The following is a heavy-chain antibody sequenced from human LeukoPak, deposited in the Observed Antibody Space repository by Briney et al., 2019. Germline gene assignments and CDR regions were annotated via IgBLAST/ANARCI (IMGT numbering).Heavy chain of an antibody. CDR2: ISDTGGST. V-gene: IGHV3-23*01. D-gene: IGHD2-21*02. J-gene: IGHJ3*02. CDR1: GFTFSRYA. Sequence: PGGSLSLSCAASGFTFSRYAMTWVRQAPGKGLEWVSDISDTGGSTYYADSVRGRFTISRDNSKNTLYLQMNSLGAKDTAVYFCAKQHDFLRIFDNWGPGTMVTVSS. CDR3: AKQHDFLRIFDN.